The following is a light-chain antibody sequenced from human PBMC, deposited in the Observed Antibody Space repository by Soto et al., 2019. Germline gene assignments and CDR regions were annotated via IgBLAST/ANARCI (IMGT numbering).Light chain of an antibody. CDR3: QQTHSLPLS. V-gene: IGKV1-12*01. CDR1: QGVGGW. CDR2: ATS. Sequence: IQMPQSPSSVSASVGDRVTMTCRASQGVGGWLAWYQQKPGKVPKLLIYATSSLHSGVPSRFSGSGSGTDFTLSISSLQPEDFATYHCQQTHSLPLSFGPGTKVDIK. J-gene: IGKJ3*01.